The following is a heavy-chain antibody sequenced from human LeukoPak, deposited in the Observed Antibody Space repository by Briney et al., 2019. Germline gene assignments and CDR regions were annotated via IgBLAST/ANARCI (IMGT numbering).Heavy chain of an antibody. V-gene: IGHV3-21*01. CDR3: ARAPPYCGGDCSDWYFDL. Sequence: GSLRLSCAASGFTFSSYSMNWVRQAAGKGLEWVSSISRGSGSIYYADSMKGRFTISRDNAKNSLYLQMNSLRVEDTAVYYCARAPPYCGGDCSDWYFDLWGRGTLVTVSS. D-gene: IGHD2-21*02. CDR2: ISRGSGSI. CDR1: GFTFSSYS. J-gene: IGHJ2*01.